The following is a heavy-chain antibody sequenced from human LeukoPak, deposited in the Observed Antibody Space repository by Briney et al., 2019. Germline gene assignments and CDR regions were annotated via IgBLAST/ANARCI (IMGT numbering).Heavy chain of an antibody. CDR2: IYYSGST. J-gene: IGHJ4*02. Sequence: PSETLSLTCTVSGGSISSSSYYRGWIRQPPGKGLEWIGSIYYSGSTYYNPSLKSRVTISVDTSKNQFSLKLSSVTAADTAVYYCASTGYYDFWSGYLVFDYWGQGTLVTVSS. CDR3: ASTGYYDFWSGYLVFDY. D-gene: IGHD3-3*01. CDR1: GGSISSSSYY. V-gene: IGHV4-39*01.